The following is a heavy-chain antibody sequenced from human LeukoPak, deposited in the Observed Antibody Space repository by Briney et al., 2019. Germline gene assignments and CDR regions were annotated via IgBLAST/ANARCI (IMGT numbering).Heavy chain of an antibody. CDR3: VRGSNGWSGMDV. D-gene: IGHD6-19*01. CDR1: GFTFSNYW. J-gene: IGHJ6*02. V-gene: IGHV3-74*01. Sequence: GGSLRLSCAVSGFTFSNYWMYWVRQGPGKGLVWVSRLNGDGDYTNYEDSVKGRFTISRDNAKSTLYLQMNSLRAEDTAVYYCVRGSNGWSGMDVWGQGTTVTVSS. CDR2: LNGDGDYT.